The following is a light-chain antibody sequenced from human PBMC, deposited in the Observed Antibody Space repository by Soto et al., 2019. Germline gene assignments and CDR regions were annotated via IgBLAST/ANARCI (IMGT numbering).Light chain of an antibody. Sequence: QSALTQPASVSGSPGQSITISCTGTNSDVGNYNLVSWYQHHPGKAPKLIIYEGSKRPSGVSNRFSGSKSGNTASLTISGLQSEDEADYYCSSYAGRVVFGGGTKLTVL. CDR1: NSDVGNYNL. CDR2: EGS. CDR3: SSYAGRVV. J-gene: IGLJ2*01. V-gene: IGLV2-23*01.